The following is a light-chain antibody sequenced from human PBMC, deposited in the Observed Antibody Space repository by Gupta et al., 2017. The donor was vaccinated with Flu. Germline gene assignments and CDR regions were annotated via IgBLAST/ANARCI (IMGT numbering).Light chain of an antibody. V-gene: IGKV1-39*01. CDR1: QNISIY. J-gene: IGKJ1*01. CDR2: AAS. Sequence: PSSLSASVGDRITITCRASQNISIYLSWYQQKPGQAPKLLTYAASNLESGVPSRFSGSGSGTDFALTVSSLQPEDFATYYCQQSYSTPQTFGQGTKVEIK. CDR3: QQSYSTPQT.